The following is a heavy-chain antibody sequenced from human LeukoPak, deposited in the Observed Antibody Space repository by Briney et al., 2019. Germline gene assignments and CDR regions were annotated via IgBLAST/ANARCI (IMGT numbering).Heavy chain of an antibody. V-gene: IGHV1-2*02. J-gene: IGHJ4*02. Sequence: GGPVKVSCKASGYTFTGYYMHCAREAPGQGLEWMGWINPNSGGTNYAQKFQGRVTMTRDTSVSTAYMELSSLRSDDTAVYYCARSLRYCSGGGCYSLGYWGQGTLVTVSS. CDR2: INPNSGGT. D-gene: IGHD2-15*01. CDR1: GYTFTGYY. CDR3: ARSLRYCSGGGCYSLGY.